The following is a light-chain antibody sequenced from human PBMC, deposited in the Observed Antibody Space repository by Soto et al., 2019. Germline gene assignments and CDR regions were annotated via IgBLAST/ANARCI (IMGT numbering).Light chain of an antibody. J-gene: IGLJ1*01. CDR2: SND. CDR3: QSYDSTLSARYV. V-gene: IGLV1-44*01. CDR1: SSNIGRSS. Sequence: QSVLTQAPSASGTPGQRVTISCSGSSSNIGRSSVNWYQHLPGTAPNLLIYSNDRRPSGVPERFSGSKSGTSASLAITGLQAEDEGDYYCQSYDSTLSARYVFGTGTKVTVL.